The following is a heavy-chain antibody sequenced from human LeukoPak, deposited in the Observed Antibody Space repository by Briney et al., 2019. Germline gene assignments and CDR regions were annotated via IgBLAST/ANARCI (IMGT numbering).Heavy chain of an antibody. D-gene: IGHD2-2*01. CDR2: MNPNSGNT. Sequence: ASVKVSCKASGYTFTSYDINWVRQATGQGLEWMGWMNPNSGNTGYAQKFQGRVTMTRDTSTSTVYMELSSLRSEDTAVYYCARDGVVPAAMLGYWGQGTLVTVSS. V-gene: IGHV1-8*02. J-gene: IGHJ4*02. CDR1: GYTFTSYD. CDR3: ARDGVVPAAMLGY.